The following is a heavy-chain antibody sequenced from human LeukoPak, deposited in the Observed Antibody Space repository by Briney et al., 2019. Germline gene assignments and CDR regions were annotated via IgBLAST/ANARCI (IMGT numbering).Heavy chain of an antibody. V-gene: IGHV4-4*09. CDR1: GGSISSYY. Sequence: SETLSLTCTVSGGSISSYYWSWLRQPPGKGLEWIGYIYTSVSTNYNPSLKSRVTISVDTSKNQFSLKLSSVTAADTAVYYCARRPTYYYYMDVWGKGTTVTVSS. CDR3: ARRPTYYYYMDV. CDR2: IYTSVST. J-gene: IGHJ6*03.